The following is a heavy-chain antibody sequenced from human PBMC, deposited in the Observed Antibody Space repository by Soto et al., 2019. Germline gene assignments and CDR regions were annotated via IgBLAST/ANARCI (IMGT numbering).Heavy chain of an antibody. V-gene: IGHV1-2*04. D-gene: IGHD2-8*01. CDR2: INPNSGGT. J-gene: IGHJ3*02. CDR1: GYTFTGYY. Sequence: ASVKVSCKASGYTFTGYYMHWVRQAPGQGLEWMGWINPNSGGTNYAQKFQGWVTMTRDTSISTAYMELSRLRSDDTAVYYCARSHFTKGVCYGFDAFDTWGQGIMVTVS. CDR3: ARSHFTKGVCYGFDAFDT.